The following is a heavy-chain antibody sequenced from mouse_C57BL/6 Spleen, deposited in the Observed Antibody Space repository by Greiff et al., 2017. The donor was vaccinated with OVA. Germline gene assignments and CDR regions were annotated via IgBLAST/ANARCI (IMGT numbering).Heavy chain of an antibody. D-gene: IGHD2-5*01. J-gene: IGHJ4*01. CDR2: IDPENGDT. CDR1: GFNIKDDY. CDR3: TTGYSNDAMDY. V-gene: IGHV14-4*01. Sequence: EVQLQQSGAELVRPGASVTLSCTASGFNIKDDYMHWVKQRPEQGLEWIGWIDPENGDTEYASKFQGKATITADPSSNTAYLQLSSLTSEDTAVYYCTTGYSNDAMDYWGQGTSVTVSS.